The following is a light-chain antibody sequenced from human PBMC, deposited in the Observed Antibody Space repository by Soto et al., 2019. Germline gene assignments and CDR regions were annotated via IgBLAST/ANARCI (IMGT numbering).Light chain of an antibody. V-gene: IGKV1-5*01. CDR3: QQYTNAKLPWM. J-gene: IGKJ1*01. CDR2: DAS. CDR1: QTISTW. Sequence: RASQTISTWMAWYQQKPGKAPKLLVYDASTLQSGVASRFSGSGSGTEFPLIISGLHADPSATYFRQQYTNAKLPWMFGQGTKVDIK.